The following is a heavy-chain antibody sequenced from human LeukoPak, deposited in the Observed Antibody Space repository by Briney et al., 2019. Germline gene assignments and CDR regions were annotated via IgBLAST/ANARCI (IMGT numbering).Heavy chain of an antibody. CDR3: ARGPEWLPSDY. J-gene: IGHJ4*02. V-gene: IGHV4-31*03. CDR1: GGSISSGGYY. CDR2: IFYSGST. D-gene: IGHD5-12*01. Sequence: SQTLSLTCTVSGGSISSGGYYWSWIRQHRGKGLEWIGFIFYSGSTYYNPSLKSRVTISVDTSKNQFSLKLSSVTAADTAVSYYARGPEWLPSDYRGQGTLVTVSS.